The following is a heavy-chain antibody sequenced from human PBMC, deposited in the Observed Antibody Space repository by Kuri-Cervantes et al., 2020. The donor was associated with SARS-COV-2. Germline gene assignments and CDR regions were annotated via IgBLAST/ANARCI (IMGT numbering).Heavy chain of an antibody. D-gene: IGHD6-13*01. CDR1: GYTLTSYS. J-gene: IGHJ4*02. V-gene: IGHV1-18*01. CDR3: SAAGYSNTWSRDIDY. Sequence: ASVKVSCKASGYTLTSYSITWVRQAPGQGLEWMGWISPYNGKTHYAQNLQDRITMITDTGTSTAYMELRNLRSDDTALYYCSAAGYSNTWSRDIDYWGQGTLVTVSS. CDR2: ISPYNGKT.